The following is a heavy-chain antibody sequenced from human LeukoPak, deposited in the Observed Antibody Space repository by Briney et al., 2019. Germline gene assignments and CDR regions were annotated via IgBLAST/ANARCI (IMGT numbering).Heavy chain of an antibody. V-gene: IGHV1-18*01. J-gene: IGHJ4*02. CDR2: ISAYNGNT. Sequence: ASVKVSCKASGYTFTSYGISWVRQAPGQGLEWMGWISAYNGNTNYAQKLQGRVTMTRDTSISTAYMELSRLRSDDTAVYYCARAIRDGDYWGQGTLVTASS. CDR1: GYTFTSYG. CDR3: ARAIRDGDY. D-gene: IGHD3-9*01.